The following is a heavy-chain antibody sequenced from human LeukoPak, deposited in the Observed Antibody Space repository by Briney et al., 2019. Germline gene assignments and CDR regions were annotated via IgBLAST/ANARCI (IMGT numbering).Heavy chain of an antibody. J-gene: IGHJ4*02. CDR1: GVTSDDYA. CDR3: ARAHSSGYYYADFDY. CDR2: IYSGGST. D-gene: IGHD3-22*01. Sequence: GGSLRRSCAASGVTSDDYAMHWVGQDAGQGLEWVSFIYSGGSTYYAHSVKGRFTISRDNSNNTLYLQMNSLRAGDTAVYYCARAHSSGYYYADFDYWGQGTLVTVSS. V-gene: IGHV3-66*01.